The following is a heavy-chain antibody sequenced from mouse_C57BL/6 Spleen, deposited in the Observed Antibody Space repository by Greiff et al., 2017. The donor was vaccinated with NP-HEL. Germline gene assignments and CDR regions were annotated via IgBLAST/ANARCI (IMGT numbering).Heavy chain of an antibody. D-gene: IGHD2-3*01. CDR3: ARDGDGYYVYAMDY. Sequence: QVQLKQPGAELVRPGSSVKLSCKASGYTFTSYWMHWVKQRPIQGLEWIGNIDPSDSETHYNQKFKDKATLTVDKSSSTAYMQLSSLTSEDSAVYYCARDGDGYYVYAMDYWGQGTSVTVSS. CDR2: IDPSDSET. J-gene: IGHJ4*01. V-gene: IGHV1-52*01. CDR1: GYTFTSYW.